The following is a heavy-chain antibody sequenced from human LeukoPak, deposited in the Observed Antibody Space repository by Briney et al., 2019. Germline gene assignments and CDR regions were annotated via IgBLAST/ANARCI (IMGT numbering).Heavy chain of an antibody. Sequence: GGSLRLSCAASGFTFSDYYTSWIRQAPGKGLGWVSYISSRGSTIYYADSVKGRLTLSRDNAKNSLYLQMDSLRAEDTAVYYCARVMGSYGDSAYWGQGTLVTVSS. D-gene: IGHD3-16*01. V-gene: IGHV3-11*04. J-gene: IGHJ4*02. CDR2: ISSRGSTI. CDR3: ARVMGSYGDSAY. CDR1: GFTFSDYY.